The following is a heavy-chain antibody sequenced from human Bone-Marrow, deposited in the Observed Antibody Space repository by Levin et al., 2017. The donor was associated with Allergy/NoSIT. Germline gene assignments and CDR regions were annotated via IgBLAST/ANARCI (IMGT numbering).Heavy chain of an antibody. D-gene: IGHD6-13*01. V-gene: IGHV4-59*01. J-gene: IGHJ6*03. CDR1: GDSITGYY. Sequence: SETLSLTCTVSGDSITGYYWSWIRQPPGKGLEWIGYIYYSGSTNYNPSLKSRITISVDMSKNQFSLKVSSVTAADTAVYYCARLGRVAAAGTYNYHSMDVWGKGTTVTISS. CDR2: IYYSGST. CDR3: ARLGRVAAAGTYNYHSMDV.